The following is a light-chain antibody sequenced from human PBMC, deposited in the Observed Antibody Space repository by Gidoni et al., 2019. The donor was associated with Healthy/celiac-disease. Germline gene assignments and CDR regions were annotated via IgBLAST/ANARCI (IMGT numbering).Light chain of an antibody. CDR2: AAS. CDR3: LQDYNYPPST. CDR1: QGIRYD. J-gene: IGKJ1*01. Sequence: AIQMTQSPSSLAASVGDRVTITCRASQGIRYDLGWYQQKPGKAPKLLIYAASSLQSGVPSRFSGSGSGTDFTLTISSLQPEDFATYYCLQDYNYPPSTFGQGTKVEIK. V-gene: IGKV1-6*01.